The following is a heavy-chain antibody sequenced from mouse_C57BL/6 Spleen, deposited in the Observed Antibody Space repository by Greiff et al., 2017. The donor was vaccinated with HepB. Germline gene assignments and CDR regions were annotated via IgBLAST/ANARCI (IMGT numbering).Heavy chain of an antibody. CDR1: GYTFTSYW. J-gene: IGHJ4*01. V-gene: IGHV1-50*01. CDR2: IDPSDSDT. D-gene: IGHD1-1*01. Sequence: QVQLQQPGAELVKPGASVKLSCKASGYTFTSYWMQWVKQRPGQGLEWIGEIDPSDSDTNYNQKFKGKATLTVDTSSSTAYMQLSSLTSEDSAVYYCARGGSSYNYALDYWGQGTSVTVSS. CDR3: ARGGSSYNYALDY.